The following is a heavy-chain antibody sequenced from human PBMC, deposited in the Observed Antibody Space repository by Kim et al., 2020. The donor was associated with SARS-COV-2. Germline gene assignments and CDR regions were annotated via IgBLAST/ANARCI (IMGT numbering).Heavy chain of an antibody. D-gene: IGHD6-13*01. CDR3: ARGWYSSSWSSRHPTRRYFAL. CDR1: GGSFSGYY. Sequence: SETLSLTCAVYGGSFSGYYWSWIRQPPGKGLEWIGEINHSGSTNYNPSLKSRVTISVDTSKNQFSLKLSSVTAADTAVYYCARGWYSSSWSSRHPTRRYFALWGRGTLVTVSS. V-gene: IGHV4-34*01. CDR2: INHSGST. J-gene: IGHJ2*01.